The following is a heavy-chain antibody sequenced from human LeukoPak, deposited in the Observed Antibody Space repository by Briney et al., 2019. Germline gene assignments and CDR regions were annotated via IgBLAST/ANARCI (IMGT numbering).Heavy chain of an antibody. Sequence: PGGSLRLSCAASGFTFSDYYMSWIRQAPGKGLEWVSDISGSGSIIYYADSVKGRFTISRDNAKNSLYLQMNSLRAEDTAVYYCARGRPSLGYCSSTSCSPSVYYYYYMDVWGKGTTVTVSS. CDR3: ARGRPSLGYCSSTSCSPSVYYYYYMDV. CDR2: ISGSGSII. CDR1: GFTFSDYY. J-gene: IGHJ6*03. V-gene: IGHV3-11*04. D-gene: IGHD2-2*01.